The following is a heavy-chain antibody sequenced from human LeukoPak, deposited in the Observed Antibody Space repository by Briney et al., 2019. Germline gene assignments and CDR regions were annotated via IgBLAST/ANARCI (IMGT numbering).Heavy chain of an antibody. D-gene: IGHD3-3*01. CDR2: INHSGSP. Sequence: SETLSLTCAVYGGSFSDYYWTWIRQPPGKGLEWIGEINHSGSPNNNPSLKSRVSISFDTSKNQFSLKLTSVTAADTAVHYRGSRRTAMFGVIKGPIDYWGQGTLVTVSS. V-gene: IGHV4-34*01. J-gene: IGHJ4*02. CDR1: GGSFSDYY. CDR3: GSRRTAMFGVIKGPIDY.